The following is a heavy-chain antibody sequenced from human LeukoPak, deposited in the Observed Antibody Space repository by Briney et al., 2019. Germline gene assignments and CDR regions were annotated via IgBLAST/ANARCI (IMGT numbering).Heavy chain of an antibody. D-gene: IGHD2-21*01. CDR1: GYTFTAYY. CDR3: ARSFLAYCGGDCPPYFDY. V-gene: IGHV1-2*02. J-gene: IGHJ4*02. Sequence: ASVKVSCKASGYTFTAYYMHWVRQAPGQGLEWMGWINPKSGGTSYAQKFQGRVTLTRDTSITTAYMELSRLRSDDTAVYYCARSFLAYCGGDCPPYFDYWGQGTLVTVSS. CDR2: INPKSGGT.